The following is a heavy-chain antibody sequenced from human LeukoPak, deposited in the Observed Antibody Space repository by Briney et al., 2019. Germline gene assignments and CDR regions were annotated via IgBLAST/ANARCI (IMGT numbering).Heavy chain of an antibody. Sequence: ASVKVSCKASGYTFTGYYMHWVRQAPGQGLEWMGWINPNSGGTNYAQKFQGRVTMTRDTSISTAYMELSRLRSDDTAVYYCAREVGAAAGLLGYWGQGTLVTVSS. V-gene: IGHV1-2*02. J-gene: IGHJ4*02. CDR3: AREVGAAAGLLGY. CDR2: INPNSGGT. CDR1: GYTFTGYY. D-gene: IGHD6-13*01.